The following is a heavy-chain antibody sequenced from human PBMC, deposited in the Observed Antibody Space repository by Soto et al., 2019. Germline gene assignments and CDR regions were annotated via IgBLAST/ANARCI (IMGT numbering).Heavy chain of an antibody. D-gene: IGHD3-10*01. Sequence: SETLSLTCTVSGGSISSSSYYWGWIRQPPGKGLEWIGSIYYSGSTYSNPSLKSRVTISVDTSKNQFSLKLSSVTAADTAVYYCATGREPSGSYPKWGQGTLVTVSS. CDR1: GGSISSSSYY. CDR3: ATGREPSGSYPK. J-gene: IGHJ4*02. CDR2: IYYSGST. V-gene: IGHV4-39*01.